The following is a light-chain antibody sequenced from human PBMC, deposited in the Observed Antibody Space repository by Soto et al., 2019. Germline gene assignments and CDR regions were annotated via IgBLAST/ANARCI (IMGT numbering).Light chain of an antibody. Sequence: QSALTQPPSASGSPGQSVAISCTGTASDIGGYTFVSWYQQHPGKAPKLLIYDVNKRPSGVPDRVSGSKSGNTASLTVSGLQAEDDADYYCSAHVGTNPNVFGTGTKLTVL. CDR3: SAHVGTNPNV. CDR1: ASDIGGYTF. J-gene: IGLJ1*01. V-gene: IGLV2-8*01. CDR2: DVN.